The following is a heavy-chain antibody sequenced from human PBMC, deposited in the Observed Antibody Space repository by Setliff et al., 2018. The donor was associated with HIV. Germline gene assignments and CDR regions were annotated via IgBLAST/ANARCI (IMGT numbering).Heavy chain of an antibody. Sequence: SVKVSCKASGGTFSSYAISWVRQAPGQGLEWMGGIIPIVDIAKYAQKFQDRVTITADKSTSTAFMELSSLRSEDTAVYYCARGAYRRRDGGTYFYQLDFWGRGTLVTVSS. CDR1: GGTFSSYA. V-gene: IGHV1-69*10. CDR2: IIPIVDIA. D-gene: IGHD1-26*01. J-gene: IGHJ4*02. CDR3: ARGAYRRRDGGTYFYQLDF.